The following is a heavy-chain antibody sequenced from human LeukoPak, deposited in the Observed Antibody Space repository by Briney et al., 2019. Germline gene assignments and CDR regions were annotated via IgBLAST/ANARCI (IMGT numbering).Heavy chain of an antibody. D-gene: IGHD3-16*01. Sequence: GGSLRLSCAASGFTFSNYRMHWVRQAPGKGLVWVSHIKTDGSGTDYADSVKGRFTISRDNAKNTLYLEMNGLRAEDTAMYYCVRGLGDNWGQGTLVTVSS. CDR2: IKTDGSGT. V-gene: IGHV3-74*01. J-gene: IGHJ4*02. CDR1: GFTFSNYR. CDR3: VRGLGDN.